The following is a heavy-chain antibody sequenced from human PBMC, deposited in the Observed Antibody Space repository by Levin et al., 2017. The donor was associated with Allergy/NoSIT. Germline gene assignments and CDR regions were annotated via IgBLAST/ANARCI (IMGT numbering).Heavy chain of an antibody. CDR2: INHSGST. CDR1: GGSFSGYY. J-gene: IGHJ1*01. D-gene: IGHD6-6*01. CDR3: ARVIAARGHAEYFQH. Sequence: SETLSLTCAVYGGSFSGYYWSWIRQPPGKGLEWIGEINHSGSTNYNPSLKSRVTISVDTSKNQFSLKLSSVTAADTAVYDCARVIAARGHAEYFQHWGQGTLVTVSS. V-gene: IGHV4-34*01.